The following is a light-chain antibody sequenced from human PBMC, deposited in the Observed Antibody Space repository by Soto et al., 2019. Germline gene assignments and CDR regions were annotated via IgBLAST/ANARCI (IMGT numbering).Light chain of an antibody. Sequence: QSVLTQPPSASGSTGQSVTISCTGTSSGVGGYKYVSWYQQYPGKAPKLMIYAVNKRPSRVPDRFSGSKSGNTASLTVSGLQAEDEADYYCSSYAGSNNYVFGTGTKVTAL. CDR2: AVN. J-gene: IGLJ1*01. CDR1: SSGVGGYKY. V-gene: IGLV2-8*01. CDR3: SSYAGSNNYV.